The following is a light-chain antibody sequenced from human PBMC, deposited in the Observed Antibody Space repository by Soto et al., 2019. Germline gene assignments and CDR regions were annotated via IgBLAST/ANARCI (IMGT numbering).Light chain of an antibody. CDR2: EAS. V-gene: IGKV1-5*03. CDR1: QSISRW. Sequence: DIQMTQSPSTLSASVGDRVTITCRASQSISRWLAWYQQKPGTAPKLLLYEASTLESGVPSRFSGSRSGTEFTLTVSSLQPDDFATYYCQQYNDSFPYTFGQGTKLESK. J-gene: IGKJ2*01. CDR3: QQYNDSFPYT.